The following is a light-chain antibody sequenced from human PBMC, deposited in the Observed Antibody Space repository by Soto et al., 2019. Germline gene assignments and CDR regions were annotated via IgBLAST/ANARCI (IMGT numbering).Light chain of an antibody. CDR1: SSNIGSNS. J-gene: IGLJ2*01. CDR2: TNN. Sequence: QSVLTQPPSASGTPGQWVTISCSGSSSNIGSNSVSWYQQLPGAAPKLLIYTNNQRPSGVPDRFSGSKSGTSASLAITGLQSDDEDDYYCAAWDDSLSGHVVFGGGTKLTVL. V-gene: IGLV1-44*01. CDR3: AAWDDSLSGHVV.